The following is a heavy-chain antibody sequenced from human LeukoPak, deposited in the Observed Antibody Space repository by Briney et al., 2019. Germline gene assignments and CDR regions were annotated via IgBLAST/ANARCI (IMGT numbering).Heavy chain of an antibody. CDR2: ICPDDSRT. J-gene: IGHJ4*02. V-gene: IGHV5-51*01. CDR3: ARRRVGGAGSYSFDY. Sequence: GESLKISCKASGYNFPKSWIGWVRQMPGKGLEWMAIICPDDSRTKYSPSFQGQVTISADRSINTAYLQWSSLKASDTAMYYCARRRVGGAGSYSFDYWGQGTLVTVSS. CDR1: GYNFPKSW. D-gene: IGHD3-10*01.